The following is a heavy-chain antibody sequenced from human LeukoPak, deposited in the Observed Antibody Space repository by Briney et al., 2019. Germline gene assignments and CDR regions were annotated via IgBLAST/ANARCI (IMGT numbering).Heavy chain of an antibody. CDR2: IKQDGSEE. CDR3: ARDNWGLFDY. J-gene: IGHJ4*02. CDR1: GFSFSSFW. Sequence: PGGSLRLSCAASGFSFSSFWLNWLRQAPGKGLEWVATIKQDGSEESSVDSVKGRFTISRDNGKNSLYLQMNSLRAEDTAVYYCARDNWGLFDYWGQGTLVTVSS. D-gene: IGHD7-27*01. V-gene: IGHV3-7*04.